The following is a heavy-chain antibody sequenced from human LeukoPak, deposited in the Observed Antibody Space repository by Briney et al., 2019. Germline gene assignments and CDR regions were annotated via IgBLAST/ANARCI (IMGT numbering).Heavy chain of an antibody. J-gene: IGHJ4*02. V-gene: IGHV5-51*01. CDR1: GYSFTSYW. CDR3: ARQRNVDRDFDY. D-gene: IGHD1-14*01. CDR2: IYPGDSDT. Sequence: GESLKISCEGSGYSFTSYWIGWVRQMAGKGLEWMGIIYPGDSDTRYSPSFQGQVTISANKSISTAYLQWSSLKASDTAMYYCARQRNVDRDFDYWGQGTLVTVSS.